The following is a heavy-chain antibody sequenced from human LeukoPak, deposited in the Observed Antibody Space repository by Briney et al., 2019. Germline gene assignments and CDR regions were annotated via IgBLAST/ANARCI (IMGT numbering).Heavy chain of an antibody. CDR2: ISSSSSYI. V-gene: IGHV3-21*01. CDR3: ARGAPIWTRNDAFDI. CDR1: GFTFSSYS. J-gene: IGHJ3*02. Sequence: GGSLRLSCAASGFTFSSYSMNWVRQAPGKGLEWVSSISSSSSYIYCADSVKGRFTISRDNAKNSLYLQMNSLRAEDTAVYYCARGAPIWTRNDAFDIWGQGTMVTVSS. D-gene: IGHD3/OR15-3a*01.